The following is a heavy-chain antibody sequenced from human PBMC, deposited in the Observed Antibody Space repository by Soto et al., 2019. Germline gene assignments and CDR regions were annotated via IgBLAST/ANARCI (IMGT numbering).Heavy chain of an antibody. CDR3: ASGELTMTH. CDR1: GFTFSSYG. V-gene: IGHV3-33*01. D-gene: IGHD3-10*01. Sequence: GGSLRLSCAASGFTFSSYGMHWVRQAPGKGLEWVAVIWYDGSNKYYADSVKGRFTISRDNSKNTLYLQMNSLRAEDTAVYYCASGELTMTHWGQGTLVTVSS. CDR2: IWYDGSNK. J-gene: IGHJ4*02.